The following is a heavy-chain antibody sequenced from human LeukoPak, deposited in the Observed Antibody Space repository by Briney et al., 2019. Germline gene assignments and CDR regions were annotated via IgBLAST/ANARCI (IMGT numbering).Heavy chain of an antibody. D-gene: IGHD5-18*01. V-gene: IGHV3-11*04. CDR1: GFTFSDYY. Sequence: GGSLRLSCAASGFTFSDYYMSWIRQAPGKGLEWVSYISSSGSTIYYADSAKGRFTISRDNAKNSLYLQMNSLRAEDTALYYCATHRGDSYGTAEDFDYWGQGTLVTVSS. CDR2: ISSSGSTI. J-gene: IGHJ4*02. CDR3: ATHRGDSYGTAEDFDY.